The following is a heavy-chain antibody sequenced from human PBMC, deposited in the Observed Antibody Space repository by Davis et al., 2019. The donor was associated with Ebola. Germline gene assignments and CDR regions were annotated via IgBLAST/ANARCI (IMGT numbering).Heavy chain of an antibody. CDR3: VRAVFHEVLDY. V-gene: IGHV3-30*04. J-gene: IGHJ4*02. CDR1: GFTSRTYA. D-gene: IGHD3-3*01. CDR2: VLHSERER. Sequence: PGGSLKLSCAASGFTSRTYAMHWVRQAPGKGLEWVAVVLHSERERFYADSVKGRFTISRDKSENTLYLQMSSLTVDDTAVYYCVRAVFHEVLDYWGQGTPVTVSS.